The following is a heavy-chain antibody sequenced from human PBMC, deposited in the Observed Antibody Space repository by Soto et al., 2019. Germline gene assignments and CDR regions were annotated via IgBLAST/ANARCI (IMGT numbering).Heavy chain of an antibody. J-gene: IGHJ6*03. CDR1: GGSFSGYY. V-gene: IGHV4-34*01. D-gene: IGHD4-4*01. Sequence: QVQLQQWGAGLLKPSETLSLTCAVYGGSFSGYYWSWIRQPPGKGLEWIGEINHSGSTNYNPSLKIRVTISVDTSKNQFSLKLSSVTAADTAVYYCARGARGVTTPAKTSYYMDVWGKGTTVTVSS. CDR2: INHSGST. CDR3: ARGARGVTTPAKTSYYMDV.